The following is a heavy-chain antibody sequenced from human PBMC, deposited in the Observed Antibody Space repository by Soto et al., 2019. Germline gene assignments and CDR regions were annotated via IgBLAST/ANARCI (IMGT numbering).Heavy chain of an antibody. CDR1: GFTFDDYA. CDR2: ISWNSGSI. J-gene: IGHJ4*02. CDR3: AKDIVVGEYCSGGSCPPTFDY. V-gene: IGHV3-9*01. D-gene: IGHD2-15*01. Sequence: GGSLRLSCAASGFTFDDYAMHWVRQAPGKGLEWVSGISWNSGSIGYADSVKGRFTISRDNAKNSLYLQMNSLRAEDTALYYCAKDIVVGEYCSGGSCPPTFDYWGQGTLVTVSS.